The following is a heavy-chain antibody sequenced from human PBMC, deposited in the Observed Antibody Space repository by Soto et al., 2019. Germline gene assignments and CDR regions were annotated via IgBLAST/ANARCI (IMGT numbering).Heavy chain of an antibody. Sequence: GASVKVSCKASGYTFTNYYMHWVRQAPGRGLEWMGIINLSGGSTSYAQKFQGRVTMTRDTSTSTVYMELRSLRSEDTAVYYCARDEYSSDSSVYYYTEYFQHWGQGTLVTVSS. J-gene: IGHJ1*01. D-gene: IGHD3-22*01. CDR1: GYTFTNYY. CDR2: INLSGGST. V-gene: IGHV1-46*01. CDR3: ARDEYSSDSSVYYYTEYFQH.